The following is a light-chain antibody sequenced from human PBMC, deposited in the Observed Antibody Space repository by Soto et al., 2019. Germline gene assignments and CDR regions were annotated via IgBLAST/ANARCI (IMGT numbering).Light chain of an antibody. CDR3: AAWDDSLNEGV. J-gene: IGLJ2*01. CDR1: SSNIGANYD. CDR2: GNN. V-gene: IGLV1-40*01. Sequence: QSVLTQPPSVSGAPGQRVTISCTGSSSNIGANYDVHWYQQRPGTAPKLLIFGNNNRPSGVPDRFSGSKSGTSASLAITGLQAEDEGDYYCAAWDDSLNEGVFGGGTKLTVL.